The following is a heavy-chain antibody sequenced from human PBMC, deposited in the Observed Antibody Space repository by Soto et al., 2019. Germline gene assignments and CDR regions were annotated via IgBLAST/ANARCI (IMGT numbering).Heavy chain of an antibody. V-gene: IGHV1-46*01. Sequence: GASVKVSCKASGYTFTSYYMHWVRQAPGQGLEWMGIINPSGGSTSYAQKFQGRVTMTRDTSTSTVYMELSSLRSEDTAVYYCARDAYYDILTGPDYYYGMDVWGQGTTVTVSS. D-gene: IGHD3-9*01. CDR1: GYTFTSYY. J-gene: IGHJ6*02. CDR3: ARDAYYDILTGPDYYYGMDV. CDR2: INPSGGST.